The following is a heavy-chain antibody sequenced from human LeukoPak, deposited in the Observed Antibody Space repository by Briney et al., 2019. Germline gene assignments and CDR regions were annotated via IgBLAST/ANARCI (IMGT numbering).Heavy chain of an antibody. Sequence: SETLSLTCTVSGAASGDCFWGWIRQPPGKGLEWIGTIYDGGSADYNPSLRSRVTISADTSENQFSLRLNSVTAADTAVYYCARSHHPYSSDFDSWGQGTLVTVSS. D-gene: IGHD6-19*01. CDR3: ARSHHPYSSDFDS. V-gene: IGHV4-39*01. J-gene: IGHJ4*02. CDR2: IYDGGSA. CDR1: GAASGDCF.